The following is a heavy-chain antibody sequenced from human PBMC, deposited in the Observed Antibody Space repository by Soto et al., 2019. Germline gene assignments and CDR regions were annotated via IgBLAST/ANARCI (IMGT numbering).Heavy chain of an antibody. CDR1: GFTFSSYG. D-gene: IGHD6-19*01. CDR2: IWYDGSNK. J-gene: IGHJ4*02. V-gene: IGHV3-33*01. CDR3: ARENGGWLDY. Sequence: QVQLVESGGGVVQPGRSLRLSCAASGFTFSSYGMHWVRQAPGKGLGWVAVIWYDGSNKYYADSVKGRFTISRDNSKNTLYLQMNSLRAEDTAVYYCARENGGWLDYWGQGTLVTVSS.